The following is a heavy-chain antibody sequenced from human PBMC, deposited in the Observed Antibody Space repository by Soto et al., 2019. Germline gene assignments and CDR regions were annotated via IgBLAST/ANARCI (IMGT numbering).Heavy chain of an antibody. J-gene: IGHJ3*02. CDR1: GGSISSSIYY. D-gene: IGHD3-10*01. V-gene: IGHV4-39*01. CDR2: IYYSGST. Sequence: SETLSLTCTVSGGSISSSIYYWVWIRQPPGKGLEWIGSIYYSGSTYYNPSLKSRVTISVDTSKNQFSLKLSSVTAADTAVYYCARHRYYGSGSFDIWGQGTMVTVSS. CDR3: ARHRYYGSGSFDI.